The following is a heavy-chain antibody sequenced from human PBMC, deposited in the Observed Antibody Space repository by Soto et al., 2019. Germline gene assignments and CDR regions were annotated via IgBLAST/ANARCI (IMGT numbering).Heavy chain of an antibody. CDR2: ISYDGSNK. CDR1: GFTFSSYA. Sequence: GGSLRLSCAASGFTFSSYAMHWVRQARGKGLEWVAVISYDGSNKYYADSVRGRFAISRDNSKNTLYLQMTSLRAEDTAIYYCARGLRSVLDYWGQGTLVTVSS. D-gene: IGHD6-6*01. J-gene: IGHJ4*02. V-gene: IGHV3-30*09. CDR3: ARGLRSVLDY.